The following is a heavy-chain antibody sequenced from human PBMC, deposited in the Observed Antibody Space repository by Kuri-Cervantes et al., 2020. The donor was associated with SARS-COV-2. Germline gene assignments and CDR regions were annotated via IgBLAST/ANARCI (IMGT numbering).Heavy chain of an antibody. CDR1: GGSFSGYY. D-gene: IGHD3-22*01. V-gene: IGHV4-34*01. J-gene: IGHJ4*02. CDR2: INHSGST. Sequence: SQTLSLTCAVYGGSFSGYYWSWIRQPPGKGLEWIGEINHSGSTNYNPSLKSRVTISADTFNNQFSLKLSSVTAADTAVYYCARLLVPYYYDSSGYYFDYWGQGTLVTVSS. CDR3: ARLLVPYYYDSSGYYFDY.